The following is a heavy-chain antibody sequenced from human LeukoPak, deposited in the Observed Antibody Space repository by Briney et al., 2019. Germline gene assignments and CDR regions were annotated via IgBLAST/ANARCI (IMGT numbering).Heavy chain of an antibody. V-gene: IGHV3-74*01. J-gene: IGHJ4*02. D-gene: IGHD4-17*01. Sequence: GGSLRPSCAASGFTFSSYSMNWVRHAPGKGLVWVSRISSDGSSTTYADSVKGRFTISRDNTKNTLYLQMNSLRAEDTAVYYCVRDGDNLGRDFDYWGQGTLVTVSS. CDR3: VRDGDNLGRDFDY. CDR1: GFTFSSYS. CDR2: ISSDGSST.